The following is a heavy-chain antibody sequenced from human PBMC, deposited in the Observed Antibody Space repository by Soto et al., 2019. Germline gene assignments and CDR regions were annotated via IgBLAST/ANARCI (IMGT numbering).Heavy chain of an antibody. CDR3: ATEERSSSGWYFDY. Sequence: ASVKVSRKVSGYTLTELSMHWVRQAPGKGLEWMGGFDPEDGETIYAQKFQGRVTMTEDTSTDTAYMELSSLRSEDTAVYYCATEERSSSGWYFDYWGQGTLVTVSS. CDR1: GYTLTELS. J-gene: IGHJ4*02. D-gene: IGHD6-19*01. CDR2: FDPEDGET. V-gene: IGHV1-24*01.